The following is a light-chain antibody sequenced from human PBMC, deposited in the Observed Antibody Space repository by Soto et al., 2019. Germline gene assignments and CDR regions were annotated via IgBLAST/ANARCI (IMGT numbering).Light chain of an antibody. Sequence: EIVMTQSPATLSVSPGERATLSCRASQSVSSNLAWYQQKPGQAPRLLIYGASTRATGIPARFSGSGSGTEITLTISSLQSEDFAVYSCQQYNNPSTFGQGTKVEIK. J-gene: IGKJ1*01. V-gene: IGKV3-15*01. CDR3: QQYNNPST. CDR2: GAS. CDR1: QSVSSN.